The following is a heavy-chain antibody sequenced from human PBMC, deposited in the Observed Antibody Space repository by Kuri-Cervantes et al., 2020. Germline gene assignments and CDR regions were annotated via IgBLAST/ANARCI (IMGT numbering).Heavy chain of an antibody. V-gene: IGHV3-15*01. D-gene: IGHD5-24*01. Sequence: GGSLRLSCAASGFTFSNAWMSWVRQAPGKGLEWVGRIKSKTDGGTTDYAAPVKGRFTISRDDSKNTLYLQMNSLKTEDTAVYYCARVEGKSDAFDIWGQGTMVTVSS. CDR1: GFTFSNAW. CDR2: IKSKTDGGTT. CDR3: ARVEGKSDAFDI. J-gene: IGHJ3*02.